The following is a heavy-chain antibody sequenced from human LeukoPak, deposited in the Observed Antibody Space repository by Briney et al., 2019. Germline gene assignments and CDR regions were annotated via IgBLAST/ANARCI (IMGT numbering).Heavy chain of an antibody. D-gene: IGHD5-18*01. CDR1: GVSVRSYW. J-gene: IGHJ4*02. V-gene: IGHV4-4*07. CDR3: ARSGYTISAYHSDF. CDR2: IYTTGRT. Sequence: SETLSLTCDVSGVSVRSYWWSWVRKPAGKGLEWIGRIYTTGRTNYSPSFQSRVTMSIDMSSNQFSLTLSSVAAADTAVYYCARSGYTISAYHSDFWGQGAPVTVSS.